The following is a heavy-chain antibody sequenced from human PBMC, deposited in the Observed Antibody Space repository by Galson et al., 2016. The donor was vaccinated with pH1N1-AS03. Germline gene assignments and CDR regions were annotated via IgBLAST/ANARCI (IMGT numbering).Heavy chain of an antibody. CDR2: IYHSGSS. J-gene: IGHJ4*02. V-gene: IGHV4-4*02. CDR3: ARATRDNWYEQGFYFDY. CDR1: GGSISSSNL. Sequence: SETLSLTCAVSGGSISSSNLWSWVRQPPGKGLEWIGEIYHSGSSNYNPSLKSRVTISVDKSKNQFSLKLTSLTAADTVVYYCARATRDNWYEQGFYFDYWGQGTLVTVSS. D-gene: IGHD1-1*01.